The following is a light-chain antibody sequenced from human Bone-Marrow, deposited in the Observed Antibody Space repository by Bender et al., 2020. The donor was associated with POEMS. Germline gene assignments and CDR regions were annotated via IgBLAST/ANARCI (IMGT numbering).Light chain of an antibody. CDR1: RLGSTR. V-gene: IGLV3-21*02. CDR3: HVWERDTSGDHVL. Sequence: SDGLTQPPSVSVAPGQTASITCGGTRLGSTRVHWYQQKPGQAPVLVVYDDSDRPAEIPERFSGSKHGNTATLTVSRVEAGDEADYHCHVWERDTSGDHVLFGGGTRLTVL. J-gene: IGLJ2*01. CDR2: DDS.